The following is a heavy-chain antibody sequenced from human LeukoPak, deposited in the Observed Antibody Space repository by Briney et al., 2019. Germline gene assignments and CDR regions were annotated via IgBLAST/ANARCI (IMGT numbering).Heavy chain of an antibody. CDR1: GFNFCYYA. CDR3: AKDYDILTGLFDY. D-gene: IGHD3-9*01. V-gene: IGHV3-9*01. J-gene: IGHJ4*02. Sequence: PGGAPRISFAAPGFNFCYYAIDWGRPAPGKGPGWVSGISWNSGSIGYADSVKGRFTISRDNAKNSLYLQMNSLRAEDTAVYYCAKDYDILTGLFDYWGQGTLVTVSS. CDR2: ISWNSGSI.